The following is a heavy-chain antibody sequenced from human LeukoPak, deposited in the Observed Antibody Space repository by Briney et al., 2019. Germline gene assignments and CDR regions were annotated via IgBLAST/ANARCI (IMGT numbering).Heavy chain of an antibody. D-gene: IGHD6-13*01. V-gene: IGHV4-34*01. CDR1: GGSFSGHY. J-gene: IGHJ4*02. Sequence: ASETLSLTCAVSGGSFSGHYWNWIRQPPGKGLEWIGEINHGGSTNYNPSLKSRVTISVDTSQNQFSLRLSSVTAADTAVYYCARGRYVTTRGGAAAGFLDYWGQGTLVTVST. CDR2: INHGGST. CDR3: ARGRYVTTRGGAAAGFLDY.